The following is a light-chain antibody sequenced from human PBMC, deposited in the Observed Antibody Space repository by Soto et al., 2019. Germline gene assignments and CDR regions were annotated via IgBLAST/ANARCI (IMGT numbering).Light chain of an antibody. CDR2: RND. V-gene: IGLV1-47*01. CDR3: AAWDDSLSGRGV. Sequence: QSVLTQPPSASGTPGQTVTISCSGSSPNIGNNYVYWYQMVPGTAPKLLIYRNDQRPSGVPDRFSGSRSGTSASLAISGLRSEDEADYYCAAWDDSLSGRGVFGGGTKLTVL. CDR1: SPNIGNNY. J-gene: IGLJ2*01.